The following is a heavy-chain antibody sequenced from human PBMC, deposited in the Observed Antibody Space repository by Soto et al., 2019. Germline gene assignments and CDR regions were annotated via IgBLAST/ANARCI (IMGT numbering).Heavy chain of an antibody. CDR2: ISYDGSNK. D-gene: IGHD2-8*01. V-gene: IGHV3-30-3*01. J-gene: IGHJ5*02. Sequence: TGGSLRLSFPASGFTFISYPMHWVRQAPGKGLEWVAVISYDGSNKYYADSVKGRFTISRDNSKNTLYLQMNSLRAEDTAVYYCARDSALMVYADNWFDPWGQGTLVTVSS. CDR1: GFTFISYP. CDR3: ARDSALMVYADNWFDP.